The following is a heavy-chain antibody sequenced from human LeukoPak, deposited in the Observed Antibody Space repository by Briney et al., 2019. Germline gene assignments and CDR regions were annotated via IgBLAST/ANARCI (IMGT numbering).Heavy chain of an antibody. CDR3: ARDYYDYVWGSYMSAFDI. J-gene: IGHJ3*02. V-gene: IGHV1-69*01. D-gene: IGHD3-16*01. Sequence: GASVTVSCKASGGTFSSYAISWVRQAPGQGLEWMGGIIPILVTANYAQKFQGRVTITADESTSTAYMELSSLRSEDTAVYYCARDYYDYVWGSYMSAFDIWGQGTMVTVSS. CDR1: GGTFSSYA. CDR2: IIPILVTA.